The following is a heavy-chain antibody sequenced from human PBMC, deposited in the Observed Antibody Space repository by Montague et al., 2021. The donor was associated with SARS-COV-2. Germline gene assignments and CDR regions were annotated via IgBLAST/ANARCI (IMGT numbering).Heavy chain of an antibody. D-gene: IGHD3-10*01. Sequence: SETLSLTCAVHGGSFSTYSWNWIRQPPGKGLEWIGVIHHGGSTNYNPSLKSRVTISADTSKNHFSLKLTPVAAADTAVYYCARLGDGVVPSPILGVGPYYAYYCLDVWGKGTTVTVSS. CDR3: ARLGDGVVPSPILGVGPYYAYYCLDV. CDR1: GGSFSTYS. V-gene: IGHV4-34*01. J-gene: IGHJ6*03. CDR2: IHHGGST.